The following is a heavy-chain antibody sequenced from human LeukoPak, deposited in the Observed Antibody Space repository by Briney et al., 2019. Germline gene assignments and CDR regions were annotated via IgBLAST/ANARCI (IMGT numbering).Heavy chain of an antibody. Sequence: SGGSLRLSCAASGFTFSSYAMSWVRQAPGKGLEWVSAISGSGGSTYYADSVKGRFTISRDNSKNTLYLQMNSLRAEDTAVYYCAKDLVDTAMVMKSYYYYGMDVWGQGTTVTVSS. V-gene: IGHV3-23*01. J-gene: IGHJ6*02. CDR3: AKDLVDTAMVMKSYYYYGMDV. D-gene: IGHD5-18*01. CDR1: GFTFSSYA. CDR2: ISGSGGST.